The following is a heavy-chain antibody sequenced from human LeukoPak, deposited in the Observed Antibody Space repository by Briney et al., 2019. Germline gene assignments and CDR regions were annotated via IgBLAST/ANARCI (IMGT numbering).Heavy chain of an antibody. CDR1: GFTFSSYA. Sequence: PGGSLRLSCAASGFTFSSYAMSWVRQAPGKGLEWVSAISGSGGSTYYADSVKGRFTISRDNAKNTLYMQMNSLRAEDTAVYYCARDWFHAIDYWGQGTLVTVSS. V-gene: IGHV3-23*01. D-gene: IGHD2/OR15-2a*01. CDR3: ARDWFHAIDY. CDR2: ISGSGGST. J-gene: IGHJ4*02.